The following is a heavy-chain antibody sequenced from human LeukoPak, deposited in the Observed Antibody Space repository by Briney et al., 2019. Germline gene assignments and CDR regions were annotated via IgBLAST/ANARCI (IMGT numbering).Heavy chain of an antibody. Sequence: GGSLRLSCAASGFTFSSNYMSWVRQAPGKGLEGVSVIYSGGGTYYAASVTGRFTISRDNSKNTLYLQMNSLRAEDTAVYYCARSRTEWFDFDYWGQGTLVTVSS. CDR1: GFTFSSNY. CDR3: ARSRTEWFDFDY. CDR2: IYSGGGT. V-gene: IGHV3-53*01. D-gene: IGHD3-3*01. J-gene: IGHJ4*02.